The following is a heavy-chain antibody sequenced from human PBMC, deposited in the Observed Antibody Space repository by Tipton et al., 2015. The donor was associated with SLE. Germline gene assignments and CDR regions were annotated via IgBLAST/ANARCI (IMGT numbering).Heavy chain of an antibody. CDR2: IYFSGQT. J-gene: IGHJ5*02. CDR1: GDSISTDNYY. Sequence: TLSLTCTVSGDSISTDNYYSGWTRQPAGKALEWIGHIYFSGQTYYNPSLKRRVTISVDTSKNQFSLKLNSVTATDAAVYYCARASFIVGSTTFWFDPWGQGALVIVSS. D-gene: IGHD1-26*01. CDR3: ARASFIVGSTTFWFDP. V-gene: IGHV4-61*09.